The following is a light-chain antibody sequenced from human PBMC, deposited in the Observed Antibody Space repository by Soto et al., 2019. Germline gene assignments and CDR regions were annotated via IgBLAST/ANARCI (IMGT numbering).Light chain of an antibody. J-gene: IGKJ1*01. CDR2: KAS. Sequence: IQGTQAPRALARAAGDRVSIPCRASQTISSWLAWYQQTQGKAPKLLIYKASTLKSGVPSRFRGSGSGTEFTLTISRLQPDDFETYYCQHYNSYSEAFGQGTKVDIK. CDR1: QTISSW. V-gene: IGKV1-5*03. CDR3: QHYNSYSEA.